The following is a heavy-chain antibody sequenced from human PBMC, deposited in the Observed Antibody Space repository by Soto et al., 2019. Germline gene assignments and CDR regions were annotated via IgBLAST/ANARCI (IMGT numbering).Heavy chain of an antibody. V-gene: IGHV3-21*01. D-gene: IGHD6-19*01. CDR3: ARGAGATWGSGWYADYYGMDV. CDR2: INSSYI. CDR1: GFTFSNYN. Sequence: EVQLVESGGGLVKPGGSLRLSCAASGFTFSNYNMNWVRQAPGKGLEWVSSINSSYIFYADSVKGRFTISRDNAKNSLYLQMNSLIAEDTAVYSCARGAGATWGSGWYADYYGMDVWGQGTTVTVSS. J-gene: IGHJ6*02.